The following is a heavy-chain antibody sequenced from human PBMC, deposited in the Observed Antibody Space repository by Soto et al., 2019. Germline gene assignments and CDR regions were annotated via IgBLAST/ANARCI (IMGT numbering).Heavy chain of an antibody. V-gene: IGHV3-23*01. J-gene: IGHJ4*02. CDR2: ISGSGGST. CDR3: AKDGYDSMTYPREITYYFDY. CDR1: GFTFSSYA. D-gene: IGHD3-22*01. Sequence: PGGSLRLSCAASGFTFSSYAMSWVRQAPGKGLEWVSAISGSGGSTYYADSVKGRFTISRDNSKNTLYLQMNSLRAEDTAVYYCAKDGYDSMTYPREITYYFDYWGQGTLVTVSS.